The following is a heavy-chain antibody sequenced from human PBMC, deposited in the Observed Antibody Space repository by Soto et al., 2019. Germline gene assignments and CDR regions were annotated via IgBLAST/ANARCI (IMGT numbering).Heavy chain of an antibody. J-gene: IGHJ6*02. D-gene: IGHD5-18*01. CDR2: IYYSGST. Sequence: PSETLSLTCTVSGGSISSGDYYWSWIRQPPGKGLEWIGYIYYSGSTYYNPSLKSRVTISVDTSKNQFSLKLSSVTAADTAVYYCARDRVGLYSYGLFYYYGMDVWGQGTTVTVSS. CDR3: ARDRVGLYSYGLFYYYGMDV. CDR1: GGSISSGDYY. V-gene: IGHV4-30-4*02.